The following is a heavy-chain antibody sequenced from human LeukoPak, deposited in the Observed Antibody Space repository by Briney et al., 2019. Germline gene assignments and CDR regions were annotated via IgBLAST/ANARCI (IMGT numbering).Heavy chain of an antibody. Sequence: PGGSLRLSCAASGFTFSYYGMHWVRRAPGKGLEWVSVIYSGGNTYYADSVKGRFTISRDNSKNTLYLQMNSLRAEDTAVYYCARDALTYSSGWHLDFWGQGTLVTVSS. V-gene: IGHV3-66*01. CDR2: IYSGGNT. CDR1: GFTFSYYG. D-gene: IGHD6-19*01. J-gene: IGHJ4*02. CDR3: ARDALTYSSGWHLDF.